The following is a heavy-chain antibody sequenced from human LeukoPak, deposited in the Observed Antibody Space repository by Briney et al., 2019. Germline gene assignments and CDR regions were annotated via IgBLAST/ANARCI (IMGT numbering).Heavy chain of an antibody. V-gene: IGHV3-30-3*01. CDR1: GFTFSSYA. J-gene: IGHJ6*02. CDR2: ISYDGSNK. Sequence: GGSLRLSCAASGFTFSSYAMHWVRQAPGKGLEWVAVISYDGSNKYYADSVKGRFTISRDNSKNTLYLQMNSLRAEDTAAYYCARLNCGGDCYPQGYYYYGMDVWGQGTTVTVSS. CDR3: ARLNCGGDCYPQGYYYYGMDV. D-gene: IGHD2-21*02.